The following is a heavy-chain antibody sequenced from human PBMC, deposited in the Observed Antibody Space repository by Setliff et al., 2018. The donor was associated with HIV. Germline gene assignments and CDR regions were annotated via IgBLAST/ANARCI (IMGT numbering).Heavy chain of an antibody. CDR1: EFTFSSYE. Sequence: PGGSLRLSCAASEFTFSSYEMNWVRQAPGKGLEWVSYISSSGRTVHSADSLKGRFTISRDNDNNTLYLQMNSLRAEDTAVYYCAKSFEASDVFDIWGQGTVVTVSS. CDR3: AKSFEASDVFDI. V-gene: IGHV3-48*03. J-gene: IGHJ3*02. D-gene: IGHD3-9*01. CDR2: ISSSGRTV.